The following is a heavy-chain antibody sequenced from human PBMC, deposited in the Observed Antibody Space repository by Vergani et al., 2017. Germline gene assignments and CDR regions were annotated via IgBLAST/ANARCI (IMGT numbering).Heavy chain of an antibody. Sequence: VQLLESGGSLKQPGGSVRLSCAASGFTFSNYDMQWIRQGPGKGLEFVAFIQFDGSNQYYADSVKGRFTLSRDFSKNTLYLQMNSLRTDDTATYYCAKHFRGWGIDYWGQGTQVIVSS. CDR3: AKHFRGWGIDY. CDR2: IQFDGSNQ. V-gene: IGHV3-30*02. J-gene: IGHJ4*02. CDR1: GFTFSNYD. D-gene: IGHD3-16*01.